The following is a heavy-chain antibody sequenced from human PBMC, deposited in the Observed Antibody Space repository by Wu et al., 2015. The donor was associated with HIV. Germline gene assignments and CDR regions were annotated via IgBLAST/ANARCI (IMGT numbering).Heavy chain of an antibody. J-gene: IGHJ6*02. CDR1: GYTFTGYH. V-gene: IGHV1-2*02. Sequence: QVQLVQSGAEVKKPGASVKVSCKASGYTFTGYHIHWMRQTPGQGLEWMGSINPNSGGTKYAQKFQGRVTMSRNISTTTAHMELSSLTSEDTAVYYCGRRGSWGDRTTIIRGGVDVWGQGTTVSVSS. CDR3: GRRGSWGDRTTIIRGGVDV. D-gene: IGHD3-10*01. CDR2: INPNSGGT.